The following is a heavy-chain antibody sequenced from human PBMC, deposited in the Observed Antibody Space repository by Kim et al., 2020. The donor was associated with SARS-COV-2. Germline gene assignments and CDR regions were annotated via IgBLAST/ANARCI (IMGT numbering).Heavy chain of an antibody. Sequence: SETLSLTCAVYVESLSGYYWSWIRQPPGKGLEWIGEINHVGITNYNSSLKSRVTISVDTSKNQFSLRLRSVTAADTALYYCARGSSDYDTSGYHDYWGQGTLVTVSS. J-gene: IGHJ4*02. V-gene: IGHV4-34*01. D-gene: IGHD3-22*01. CDR3: ARGSSDYDTSGYHDY. CDR2: INHVGIT. CDR1: VESLSGYY.